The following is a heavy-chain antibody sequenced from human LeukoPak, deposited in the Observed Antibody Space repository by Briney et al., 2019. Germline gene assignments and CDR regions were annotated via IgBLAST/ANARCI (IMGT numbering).Heavy chain of an antibody. D-gene: IGHD5-24*01. CDR3: VKDWVATIVADRHFDN. V-gene: IGHV3-64D*09. CDR2: IRDDEGKT. Sequence: PGVSVSLSCSASRFTFSIHAMQCARQAPGKALEYVSGIRDDEGKTYYPDSLKGRFTISRENSKNTLYLQMSSLRAEDTAVYYCVKDWVATIVADRHFDNWGQGTLVTVSS. CDR1: RFTFSIHA. J-gene: IGHJ4*02.